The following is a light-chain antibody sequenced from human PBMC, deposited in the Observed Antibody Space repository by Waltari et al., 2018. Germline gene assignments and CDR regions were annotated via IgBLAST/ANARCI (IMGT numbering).Light chain of an antibody. CDR1: FGSLPSTPY. CDR2: NAN. V-gene: IGLV8-61*01. J-gene: IGLJ3*02. Sequence: QTVVPQDPSLSVSPGGTLTLTCAFSFGSLPSTPYASWYPQTPGQAPPTLVYNANARAAGVPLRFSCAIPGDTAALAITGAQADDESDYYCARYMGSDIGVFGGGTRLTGL. CDR3: ARYMGSDIGV.